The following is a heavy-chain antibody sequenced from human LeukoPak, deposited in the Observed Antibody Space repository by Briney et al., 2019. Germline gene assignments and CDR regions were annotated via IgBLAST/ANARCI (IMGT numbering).Heavy chain of an antibody. CDR2: INPNSGGT. CDR3: ARVGEGMGSDGVDY. D-gene: IGHD3-16*01. CDR1: GYTFSGYY. V-gene: IGHV1-2*02. J-gene: IGHJ4*02. Sequence: ASVKVSRKASGYTFSGYYMNWVRQAPGQGFEWMGWINPNSGGTNYAQKFQGRVTMTRDTFISTAYMELSRLRSDDTAVYYCARVGEGMGSDGVDYWGQGTLVTVSS.